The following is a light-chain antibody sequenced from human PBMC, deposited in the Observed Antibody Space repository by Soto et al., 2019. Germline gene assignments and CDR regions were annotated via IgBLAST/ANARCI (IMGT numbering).Light chain of an antibody. CDR2: RNN. Sequence: QSVLTQPPSASGTPGQRVTISCSGSSSNIGSNYVYWYQQLPGTAPKLLIYRNNQRPSGVPDRFSGSKSGTSASLAISGLRYEDEADYYCAAWDDSLSVVFGGWTKLTVL. J-gene: IGLJ2*01. CDR1: SSNIGSNY. V-gene: IGLV1-47*01. CDR3: AAWDDSLSVV.